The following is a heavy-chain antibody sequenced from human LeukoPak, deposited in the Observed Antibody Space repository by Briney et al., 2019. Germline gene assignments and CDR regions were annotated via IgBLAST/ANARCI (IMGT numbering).Heavy chain of an antibody. D-gene: IGHD4-17*01. CDR3: AETYGDYYFDY. CDR2: IIPIFGTA. Sequence: SVKVSCKASGGTFSSYAISWVRQAPGQGLEWMGGIIPIFGTANYAQKFQGRVTITTDESTSTAYMELSSLRSEDAAVYYCAETYGDYYFDYWGQGTLVTVSS. V-gene: IGHV1-69*05. CDR1: GGTFSSYA. J-gene: IGHJ4*02.